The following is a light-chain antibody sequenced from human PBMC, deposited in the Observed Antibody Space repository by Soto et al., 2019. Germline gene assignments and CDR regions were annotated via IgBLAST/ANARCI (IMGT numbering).Light chain of an antibody. CDR2: GNS. J-gene: IGLJ2*01. CDR1: SSNIGAGYD. CDR3: HTYASSLSRHLV. V-gene: IGLV1-40*01. Sequence: QSVLTQPPSVSGAPGQRVTISCTGSSSNIGAGYDVHWYQQLPGTAPKLLIYGNSNRPSGVPDRFSGSKSGTSASLAITGIHAEDEADYYCHTYASSLSRHLVFGGGTKLTAL.